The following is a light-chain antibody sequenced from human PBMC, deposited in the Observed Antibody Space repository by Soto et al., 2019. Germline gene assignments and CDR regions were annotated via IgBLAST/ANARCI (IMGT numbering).Light chain of an antibody. CDR3: QQSYGTPHT. CDR1: QSISSY. V-gene: IGKV1-39*01. Sequence: DIQMTQSPSSLSASVGDRVTITCRASQSISSYLNWYQQKPGKAPKLLIYAASSLQSGVPSRFSGSGSGTDFTLTISSLQPDDVATYYCQQSYGTPHTFGQGTNLEIK. CDR2: AAS. J-gene: IGKJ2*01.